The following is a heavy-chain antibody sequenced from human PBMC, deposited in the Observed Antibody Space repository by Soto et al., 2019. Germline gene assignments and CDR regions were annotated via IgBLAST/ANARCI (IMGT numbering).Heavy chain of an antibody. D-gene: IGHD6-19*01. CDR3: AKGYSSGSSTPYYFDE. CDR2: ISYDGSNK. V-gene: IGHV3-30*18. Sequence: PGGSLRLSCAASGFTFSSYGMHRVRQAPGKGLEWVAVISYDGSNKYYADSVKGRFTISRDNSKNTLYLQMNSLRAEDTAVYYCAKGYSSGSSTPYYFDEWGQGTLVTVSS. CDR1: GFTFSSYG. J-gene: IGHJ4*02.